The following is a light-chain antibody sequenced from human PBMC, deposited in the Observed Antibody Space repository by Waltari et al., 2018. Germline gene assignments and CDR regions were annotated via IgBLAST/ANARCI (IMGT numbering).Light chain of an antibody. V-gene: IGKV1-8*01. CDR3: QQYYTYPLT. J-gene: IGKJ3*01. CDR1: QGVTSI. Sequence: AIRITQSPSSVSASTGDRVTITRRASQGVTSILAWYQQKPGKAPKLLIYAASTLQSGVPSRFSGSGSGTDFTLTISCLQSEDFATYYCQQYYTYPLTFGPGTRVDIK. CDR2: AAS.